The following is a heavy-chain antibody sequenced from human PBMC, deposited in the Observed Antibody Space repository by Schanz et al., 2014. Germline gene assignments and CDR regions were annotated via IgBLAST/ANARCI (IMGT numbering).Heavy chain of an antibody. CDR3: ARSMIEVAAFDY. J-gene: IGHJ4*02. Sequence: QVQLVQSGAEVKKPGASVKLSCKASGYTFTNYYMHWVRQAPGQGLQWMGRINPNSGDTDYAHNFHGRVTMTRDTSISTAYMELSRLRSDDTAVYYCARSMIEVAAFDYWGQGTLVTVSS. CDR1: GYTFTNYY. D-gene: IGHD3-22*01. CDR2: INPNSGDT. V-gene: IGHV1-2*06.